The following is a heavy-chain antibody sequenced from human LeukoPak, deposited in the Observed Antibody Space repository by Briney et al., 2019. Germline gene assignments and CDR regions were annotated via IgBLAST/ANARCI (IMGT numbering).Heavy chain of an antibody. Sequence: SETLSLTCAVYGGSFSGYYWSWIRQPPGKGLEWIGEINHSGSTNYNPSLKSRVTISVDTSKNQFSLKLSSVTAADTAVYYCASVLYNWNYEWNWFDPWGQGTLVTVSS. V-gene: IGHV4-34*01. CDR2: INHSGST. J-gene: IGHJ5*02. CDR1: GGSFSGYY. CDR3: ASVLYNWNYEWNWFDP. D-gene: IGHD1-7*01.